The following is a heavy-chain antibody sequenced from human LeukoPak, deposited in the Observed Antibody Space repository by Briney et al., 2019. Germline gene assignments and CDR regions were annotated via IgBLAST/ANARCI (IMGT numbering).Heavy chain of an antibody. CDR2: IKQDGSEK. Sequence: GGSLRLSCAASGFTFTDYWMNWFRQAPGKGLEWVASIKQDGSEKYYVDSVKGRLTISRDNAKNSLYLQMNSLRADDTSMYYCARDGSAPGLYFDSWGQGTLVTVSS. V-gene: IGHV3-7*01. CDR1: GFTFTDYW. CDR3: ARDGSAPGLYFDS. D-gene: IGHD6-13*01. J-gene: IGHJ4*02.